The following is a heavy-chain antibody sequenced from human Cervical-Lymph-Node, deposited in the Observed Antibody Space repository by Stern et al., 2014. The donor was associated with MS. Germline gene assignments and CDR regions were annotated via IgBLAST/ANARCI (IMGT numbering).Heavy chain of an antibody. CDR2: IIPVISTP. CDR3: VREGRSGYSYYN. CDR1: GDTFSSSG. Sequence: QVQLVQSGAEVKKPGSSVKVSCKVSGDTFSSSGISWVRQAPGQGLEWVGGIIPVISTPNYAQRFQGRVTIVADESTSTVYLELSSLRFEDTAVYYCVREGRSGYSYYNWGQGTLVTVSS. D-gene: IGHD5-24*01. V-gene: IGHV1-69*01. J-gene: IGHJ4*02.